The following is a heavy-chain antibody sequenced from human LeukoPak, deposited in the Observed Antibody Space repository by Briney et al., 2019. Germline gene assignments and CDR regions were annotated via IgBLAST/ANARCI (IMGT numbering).Heavy chain of an antibody. J-gene: IGHJ3*02. Sequence: GGSLRLSCAASGFTFSSYAMHWVRQAPGKGLEWVAVISYDGSNKYYADSVKGRFTISRDNSKNTLYLQMNSLRAEDTAVYYCAREKEIGAFDIWGQGTMVTVSS. CDR1: GFTFSSYA. V-gene: IGHV3-30-3*01. CDR2: ISYDGSNK. CDR3: AREKEIGAFDI. D-gene: IGHD2/OR15-2a*01.